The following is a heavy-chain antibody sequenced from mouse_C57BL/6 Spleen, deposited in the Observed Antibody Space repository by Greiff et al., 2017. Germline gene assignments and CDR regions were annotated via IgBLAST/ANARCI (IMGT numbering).Heavy chain of an antibody. V-gene: IGHV1-75*01. J-gene: IGHJ2*01. CDR2: IFPGSGST. D-gene: IGHD1-1*01. CDR3: ARRITTVVARYFDY. Sequence: VVKPGASVKISCKASGYTFTDYYINWVKQRPGQGLEWIGWIFPGSGSTYYNEKFKGKATLTVDKSSSTAYMLLRSLTSEDSAVYFCARRITTVVARYFDYWGQGTTLTVSS. CDR1: GYTFTDYY.